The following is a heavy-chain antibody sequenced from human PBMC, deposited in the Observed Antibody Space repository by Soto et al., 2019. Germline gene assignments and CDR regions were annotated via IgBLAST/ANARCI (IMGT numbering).Heavy chain of an antibody. J-gene: IGHJ6*02. D-gene: IGHD3-16*01. Sequence: GGSLRLSCAASGFTFSSYAMHWVRQAPGKGLEWVAVISYDGSNKYYADSVKGRFTISRDNSKNTLYLQMNSLRAEDTAVYYCARWGNHRRYYYYYYGMDVWGQGTTVTVSS. CDR2: ISYDGSNK. V-gene: IGHV3-30-3*01. CDR1: GFTFSSYA. CDR3: ARWGNHRRYYYYYYGMDV.